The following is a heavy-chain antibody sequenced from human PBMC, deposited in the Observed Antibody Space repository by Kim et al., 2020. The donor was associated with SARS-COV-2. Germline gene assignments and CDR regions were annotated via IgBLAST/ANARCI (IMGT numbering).Heavy chain of an antibody. CDR2: IYYSGST. J-gene: IGHJ3*02. Sequence: SETLSLTCTVSGGSISSSSYYWGWIRQPPGKGLEWIGSIYYSGSTYYNPSLKSRVTISVDTSKNQFSLKLSSVTAADTAVYYCARQGKGNWNYVRAFDIWGQGTMVTVSS. CDR3: ARQGKGNWNYVRAFDI. CDR1: GGSISSSSYY. D-gene: IGHD1-7*01. V-gene: IGHV4-39*01.